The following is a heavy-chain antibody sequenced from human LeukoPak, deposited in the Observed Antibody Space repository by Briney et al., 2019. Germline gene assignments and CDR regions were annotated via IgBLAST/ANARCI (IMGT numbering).Heavy chain of an antibody. J-gene: IGHJ4*02. CDR2: IDWDASTV. V-gene: IGHV3-43D*03. CDR3: VKDLSPADHVGFDS. D-gene: IGHD1-14*01. Sequence: GGSLRLSCVTSGFTFDDYAMHWVRQISGKSPEWVAFIDWDASTVFYTASVKGRFTISRDNGRNSLYLEMNSLRFEDTALYYCVKDLSPADHVGFDSWSQGTLVTVSS. CDR1: GFTFDDYA.